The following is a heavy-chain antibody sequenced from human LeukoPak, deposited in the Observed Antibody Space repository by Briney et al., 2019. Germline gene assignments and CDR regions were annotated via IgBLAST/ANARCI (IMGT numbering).Heavy chain of an antibody. D-gene: IGHD1-26*01. CDR3: ARDGRAKDPFDY. CDR2: ISSSGSTI. Sequence: GGSLRLSCAASGFTFSSYAMSWVRQAPGKGLEWVSYISSSGSTIYYADSVKGRFTISRDNAKNSLYLQMNSLRAEDTAVYYCARDGRAKDPFDYWGQGTLVTVSS. CDR1: GFTFSSYA. J-gene: IGHJ4*02. V-gene: IGHV3-48*04.